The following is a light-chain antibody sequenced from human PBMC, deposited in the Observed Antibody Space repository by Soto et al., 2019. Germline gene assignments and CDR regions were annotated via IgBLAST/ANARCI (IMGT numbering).Light chain of an antibody. Sequence: QAVLTPPPSVSGTPGQTVTISCSGRKTNIGRNYVYWYQQVPGAAPKLLIYDNDMRPSGVPDRFSASKSGTSATLSITGLQAGDEADCDCSTLDPSGSVAFGGGTKLTVL. CDR1: KTNIGRNY. J-gene: IGLJ2*01. CDR3: STLDPSGSVA. CDR2: DND. V-gene: IGLV1-51*01.